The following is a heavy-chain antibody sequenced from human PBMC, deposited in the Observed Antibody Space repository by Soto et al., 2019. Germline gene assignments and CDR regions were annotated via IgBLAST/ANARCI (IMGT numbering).Heavy chain of an antibody. D-gene: IGHD6-19*01. V-gene: IGHV6-1*01. CDR2: TYYRSKWYN. J-gene: IGHJ6*02. Sequence: SQTLSLTCAISGDSVSSNSAAWNWIRQSPSRGLEWLGRTYYRSKWYNDYAVSVKSRITINPDTSKNQFSLQLNSVTPEDTAVYYCARGDSSGWSPGYYGMDVWGQGTTVTVSS. CDR1: GDSVSSNSAA. CDR3: ARGDSSGWSPGYYGMDV.